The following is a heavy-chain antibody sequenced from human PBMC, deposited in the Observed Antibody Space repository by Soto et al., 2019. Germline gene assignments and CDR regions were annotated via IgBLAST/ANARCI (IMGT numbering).Heavy chain of an antibody. D-gene: IGHD6-13*01. Sequence: GGSLRLSCAASGFTFSSYGMHWVRHAPGKGLEWVAVISYDGGNKYYADSVKGRFTISRDNSKNTLYLQMNSLRAEDTAVYYCAKGDRIAAAGQFEYWGQGTLVTVSS. V-gene: IGHV3-30*18. J-gene: IGHJ4*02. CDR3: AKGDRIAAAGQFEY. CDR1: GFTFSSYG. CDR2: ISYDGGNK.